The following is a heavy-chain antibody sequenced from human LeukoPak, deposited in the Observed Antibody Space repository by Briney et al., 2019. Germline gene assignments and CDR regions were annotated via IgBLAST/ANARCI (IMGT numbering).Heavy chain of an antibody. D-gene: IGHD3-22*01. Sequence: GGSLRLSCAASGFTFSSYTMSWVRQAPGKGLEWVSAISVSGDSTYYADSVKGRFPISRDNSKNTLYLQMNSLRAEDTAVDYCAKVPYDGSGYYYRLYYFDYWGQGTLVTVSS. CDR2: ISVSGDST. CDR1: GFTFSSYT. CDR3: AKVPYDGSGYYYRLYYFDY. V-gene: IGHV3-23*01. J-gene: IGHJ4*02.